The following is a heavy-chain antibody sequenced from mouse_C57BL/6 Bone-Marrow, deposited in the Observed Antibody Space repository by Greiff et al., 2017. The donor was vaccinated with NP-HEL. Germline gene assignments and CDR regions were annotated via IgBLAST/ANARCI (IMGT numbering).Heavy chain of an antibody. J-gene: IGHJ2*01. CDR1: GFTFSDYY. Sequence: EVQLQESEGGLVQPGSSMKLSCTASGFTFSDYYMAWVRQVPEKGLEWVANINYDGSSTYYLDSLKSRFIISRDNAKNILYLQMSSLKSEDTATYYCARELRLQSYFDYWGQGTTLTVSS. D-gene: IGHD3-2*02. V-gene: IGHV5-16*01. CDR2: INYDGSST. CDR3: ARELRLQSYFDY.